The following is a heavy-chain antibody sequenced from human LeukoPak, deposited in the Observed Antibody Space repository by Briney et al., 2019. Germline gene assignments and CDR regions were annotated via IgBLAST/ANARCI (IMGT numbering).Heavy chain of an antibody. V-gene: IGHV3-7*01. J-gene: IGHJ6*03. Sequence: GGSLRLSCAASGFTFSSYWMSWVRQAPGKGLEWVANIKQDGSEKYYVDSVKGRFTISRDNAKNSLYLQMNSLRAEDTAVYYCARATWDPNYYYYMDVWGKGTTVTISS. CDR2: IKQDGSEK. CDR1: GFTFSSYW. D-gene: IGHD1-26*01. CDR3: ARATWDPNYYYYMDV.